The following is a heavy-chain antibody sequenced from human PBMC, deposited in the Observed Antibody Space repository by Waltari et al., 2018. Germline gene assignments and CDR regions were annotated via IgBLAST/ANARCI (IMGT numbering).Heavy chain of an antibody. CDR1: GGSISSSSYY. Sequence: QLQLQESGPGLVKPSETLSLTCTVSGGSISSSSYYWGWIRQPPGKGLEWLGRIYYSGSTYYNPALKSRVTISVDTSKNQFSLKLSSVTAADTAVYYCARETVTYYDFWSGPNWFDPWGQGTLVTVSS. CDR3: ARETVTYYDFWSGPNWFDP. V-gene: IGHV4-39*07. J-gene: IGHJ5*02. D-gene: IGHD3-3*01. CDR2: IYYSGST.